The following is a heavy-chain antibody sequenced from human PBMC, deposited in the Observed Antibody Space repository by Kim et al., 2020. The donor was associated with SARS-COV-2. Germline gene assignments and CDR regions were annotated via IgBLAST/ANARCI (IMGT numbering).Heavy chain of an antibody. V-gene: IGHV3-21*01. CDR1: GFTFSSYS. CDR2: ISSNSSSI. Sequence: GGSLRLSCAASGFTFSSYSMNWVRQAQGKGLEWVSCISSNSSSIDYADSVKGRFTISRDNAKNSLYLQMNSLRAEDTALYYCARDIHIFGVVGYYYYGMDVWGQGTTVTVSS. CDR3: ARDIHIFGVVGYYYYGMDV. J-gene: IGHJ6*02. D-gene: IGHD3-3*01.